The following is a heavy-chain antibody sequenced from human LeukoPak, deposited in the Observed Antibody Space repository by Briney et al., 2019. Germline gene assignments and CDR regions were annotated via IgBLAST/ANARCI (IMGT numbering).Heavy chain of an antibody. Sequence: PGGSLRLSCAASGFTFSSYAMNWVRQAPGKGLEWISTISGDGGDTHYADSVRGRFTISRANSRNTLFMQMNRLRAEDTAVYYCGKSGSRGWDYFEYWGQGTLVTASS. V-gene: IGHV3-23*01. J-gene: IGHJ4*02. CDR1: GFTFSSYA. CDR2: ISGDGGDT. D-gene: IGHD6-19*01. CDR3: GKSGSRGWDYFEY.